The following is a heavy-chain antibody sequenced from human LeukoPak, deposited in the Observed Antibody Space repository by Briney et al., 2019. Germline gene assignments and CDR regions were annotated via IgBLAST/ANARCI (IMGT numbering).Heavy chain of an antibody. Sequence: GGSLRLSCAASGFTFSSYAMHWVRQAPGKGLEWVAVISYDGSNKYYADSVKGRFTIYRDNSKNTLYLQMNSLKASDTVVYYFARDILRRAFDIWGQGTMVTVSS. CDR1: GFTFSSYA. CDR3: ARDILRRAFDI. CDR2: ISYDGSNK. D-gene: IGHD3-3*01. J-gene: IGHJ3*02. V-gene: IGHV3-30-3*01.